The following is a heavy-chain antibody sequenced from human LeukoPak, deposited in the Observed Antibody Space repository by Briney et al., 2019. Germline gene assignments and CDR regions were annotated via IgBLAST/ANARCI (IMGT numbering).Heavy chain of an antibody. CDR3: ARALHVQLVMFDY. J-gene: IGHJ4*02. D-gene: IGHD6-6*01. CDR2: IKQDGSEK. V-gene: IGHV3-7*01. Sequence: GGSLRLSCAASGFTFSSYWMSWVRQAPGKGLEWVANIKQDGSEKYYVDSVKGRFTISRDNAKNSLYLQMNSLRAEDTAVYYCARALHVQLVMFDYWGQGTLVTVSS. CDR1: GFTFSSYW.